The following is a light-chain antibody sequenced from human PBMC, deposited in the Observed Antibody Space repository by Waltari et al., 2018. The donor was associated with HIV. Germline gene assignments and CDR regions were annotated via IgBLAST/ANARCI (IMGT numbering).Light chain of an antibody. CDR3: QSADSSGSYV. V-gene: IGLV3-25*03. J-gene: IGLJ1*01. Sequence: SYELPPPPSVSVSPGQTARITCSGDALPNKYTYWYQQKPGQAPVLVIYRDSERPSGIPERFSGSSSGTTVTLTISGVQAEDEADYYCQSADSSGSYVFATGTRVTVL. CDR1: ALPNKY. CDR2: RDS.